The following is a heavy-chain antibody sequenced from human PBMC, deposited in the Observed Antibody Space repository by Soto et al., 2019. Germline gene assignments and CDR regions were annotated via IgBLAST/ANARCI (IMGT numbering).Heavy chain of an antibody. CDR1: GFTVSNSY. Sequence: PGGSLRLSCAASGFTVSNSYMSWVRQAPGKGLEWVSVIYSGGSTYYADSVKGRFTISRDSSKNTLYLQMKSLRAEDTAVYYCARGFQSSFGYWGQGTLVTVSS. V-gene: IGHV3-53*01. CDR2: IYSGGST. CDR3: ARGFQSSFGY. J-gene: IGHJ4*02. D-gene: IGHD2-21*01.